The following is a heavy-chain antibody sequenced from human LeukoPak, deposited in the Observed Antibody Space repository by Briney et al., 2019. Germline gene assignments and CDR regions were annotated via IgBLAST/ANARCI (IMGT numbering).Heavy chain of an antibody. CDR2: IIPIYGTT. CDR3: ARDLKLYSSSSNYFDY. J-gene: IGHJ4*02. Sequence: SVKVSCTASGGTYAISWVRQAPGHGLEWMGGIIPIYGTTNYAQKFQGRVTITADESTSTAYMELSSLRSDDTAVYFCARDLKLYSSSSNYFDYWGQGTLVTVSS. D-gene: IGHD6-6*01. V-gene: IGHV1-69*01. CDR1: GGTYA.